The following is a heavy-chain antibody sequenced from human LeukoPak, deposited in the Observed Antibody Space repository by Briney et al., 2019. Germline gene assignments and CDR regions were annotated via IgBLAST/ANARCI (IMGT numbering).Heavy chain of an antibody. CDR3: ARGRGFFVVVVAATYGWFDP. D-gene: IGHD2-15*01. CDR1: GGSFSGYY. V-gene: IGHV4-34*01. J-gene: IGHJ5*02. CDR2: INHSGST. Sequence: PSETLSLXCAVYGGSFSGYYWSWIRQPPGKGLEWIGEINHSGSTNYNPSLKSRVTISVDTSKNQFSLKLSSVTAADTAVYYCARGRGFFVVVVAATYGWFDPWGQGTLVTVSS.